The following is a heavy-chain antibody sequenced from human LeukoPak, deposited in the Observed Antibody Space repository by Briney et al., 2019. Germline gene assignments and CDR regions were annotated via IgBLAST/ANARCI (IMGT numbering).Heavy chain of an antibody. CDR3: ARAEFTYYYDRSGYYFGY. D-gene: IGHD3-22*01. J-gene: IGHJ4*02. CDR1: GFTFSSYA. CDR2: ISYDGSNK. V-gene: IGHV3-30-3*01. Sequence: PGGSLRLSCAASGFTFSSYAMHWVRQAPGKGLEWVAVISYDGSNKYYADSVKGRFTISRDNSKNTLYLQMNSLRAEDTAVYYCARAEFTYYYDRSGYYFGYWGQGTLVTVSS.